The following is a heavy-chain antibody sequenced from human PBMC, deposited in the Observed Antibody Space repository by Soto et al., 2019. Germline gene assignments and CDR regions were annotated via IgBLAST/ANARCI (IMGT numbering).Heavy chain of an antibody. Sequence: QVQLVQSGAEVKKPGASVKVSCKASGYTFITYYIHWVRQAPGQGLEWMGIINPSGGSTSYAQKCQDRVTMTRDTSTSTVYMEVIRLTSDDTALYYCAREGDYNSRPLHDWGQGTLVTVSS. D-gene: IGHD2-21*02. J-gene: IGHJ4*02. CDR2: INPSGGST. CDR3: AREGDYNSRPLHD. CDR1: GYTFITYY. V-gene: IGHV1-46*01.